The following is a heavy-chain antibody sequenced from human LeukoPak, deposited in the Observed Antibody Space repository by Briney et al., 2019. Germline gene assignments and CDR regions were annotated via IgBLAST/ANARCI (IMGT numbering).Heavy chain of an antibody. V-gene: IGHV3-23*01. J-gene: IGHJ4*02. CDR1: GFTFDDYA. Sequence: GRSLRLSCAASGFTFDDYAMHWVRQAPGRGLEWVSGISGSGGSTYYADSVKGRFTISRDNSKNTLFLQMNSLRAEDTAVYYCAKETYSSGWYPYFDYWGQGTLVTVSS. D-gene: IGHD6-19*01. CDR3: AKETYSSGWYPYFDY. CDR2: ISGSGGST.